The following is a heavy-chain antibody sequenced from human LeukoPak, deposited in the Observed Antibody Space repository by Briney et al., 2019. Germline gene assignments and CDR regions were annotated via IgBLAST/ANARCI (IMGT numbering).Heavy chain of an antibody. Sequence: ASVKVSYTVSGYTLTELSMHWVGQAPGKGLEWMGGFDPEDGETIYAQKFQGRVTMTEDTSTDTAYMELSSLRSEDTAVYYCTNIAAAVGYWGQGTLVTVSS. J-gene: IGHJ4*02. CDR3: TNIAAAVGY. CDR2: FDPEDGET. CDR1: GYTLTELS. D-gene: IGHD6-13*01. V-gene: IGHV1-24*01.